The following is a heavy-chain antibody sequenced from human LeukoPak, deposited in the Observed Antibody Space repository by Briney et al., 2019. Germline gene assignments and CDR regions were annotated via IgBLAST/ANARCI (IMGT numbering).Heavy chain of an antibody. V-gene: IGHV3-48*02. CDR1: GFTFSSYT. D-gene: IGHD4-17*01. CDR2: ISGSTSNI. Sequence: GGSLRLSCAASGFTFSSYTMSWVRQAPGKGLEWVSYISGSTSNIKYADSVMGRFTISRDNAKNSLYLQMNSLRDEDTAVYYCARDLYGDYSFDYWGQGTLVTVSS. J-gene: IGHJ4*02. CDR3: ARDLYGDYSFDY.